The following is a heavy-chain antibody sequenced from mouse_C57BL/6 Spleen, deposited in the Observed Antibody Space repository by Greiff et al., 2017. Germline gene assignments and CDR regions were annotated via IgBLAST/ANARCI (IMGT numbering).Heavy chain of an antibody. CDR1: GFSLTSYG. CDR3: ARKDSSGYVMDY. V-gene: IGHV2-2*01. Sequence: VQLVESGPGLVQPSQSLSITCTVSGFSLTSYGVHWVRQSPGKGLEWLGVIWSGGGTDYNAAFISRLSISKDNSKSQVFFKMNSLQADDTAIYYCARKDSSGYVMDYWGQGTSVTVSS. D-gene: IGHD3-2*02. CDR2: IWSGGGT. J-gene: IGHJ4*01.